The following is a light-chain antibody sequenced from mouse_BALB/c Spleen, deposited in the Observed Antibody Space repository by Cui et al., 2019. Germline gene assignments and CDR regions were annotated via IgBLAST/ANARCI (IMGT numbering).Light chain of an antibody. V-gene: IGKV12-46*01. CDR1: AHLYSN. J-gene: IGKJ1*01. CDR3: QQCGGTPPT. Sequence: PLPPSAASLSVSVGDPVPHQCRPSAHLYSNLAWYQQKQGKSPQLLVYAATNLADGVPSRFSGSGSGTQYSLKINSLQSEEFGSYYWQQCGGTPPTFGGGTKLEIK. CDR2: AAT.